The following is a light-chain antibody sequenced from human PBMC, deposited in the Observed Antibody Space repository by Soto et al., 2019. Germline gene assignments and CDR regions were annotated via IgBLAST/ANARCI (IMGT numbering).Light chain of an antibody. J-gene: IGKJ2*01. V-gene: IGKV1-39*01. CDR3: QQSYSTPYT. CDR1: QSISSY. CDR2: AAS. Sequence: DIQMTQSPSSLSASVGDRVTITCRASQSISSYLSWYQQKPGKAPKLLIFAASSLQSGVPSRFSGSGSGTDFTLTISSLQPEEFATYSCQQSYSTPYTFGQGTKLEIK.